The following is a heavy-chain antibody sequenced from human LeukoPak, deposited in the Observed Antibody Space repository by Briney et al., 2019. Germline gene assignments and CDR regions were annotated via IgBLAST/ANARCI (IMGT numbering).Heavy chain of an antibody. J-gene: IGHJ3*02. V-gene: IGHV3-21*01. CDR2: ISSSSSYI. D-gene: IGHD5-12*01. CDR1: GFTFDSYS. Sequence: PGGSLRLSCAASGFTFDSYSVNWVRQAPGKGLEWVSSISSSSSYIYYADSVKGRFTISRDNAKNSLFLQMNSLRAEDTAVYYCARDGGYNAFDIWGQGTMVTVSS. CDR3: ARDGGYNAFDI.